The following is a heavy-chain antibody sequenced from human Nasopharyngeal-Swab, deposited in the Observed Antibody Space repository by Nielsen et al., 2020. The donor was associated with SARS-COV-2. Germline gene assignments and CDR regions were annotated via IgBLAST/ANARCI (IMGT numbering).Heavy chain of an antibody. V-gene: IGHV1-58*01. J-gene: IGHJ6*02. Sequence: WVRQAPGQRLEWIGWIVVGSGNTNYAQKFQGRVTMARNTSISTAYMELSSLRSEDTAVYYCARGLYSSGFNYYYYGMDVWGQGTTVTVSS. CDR2: IVVGSGNT. CDR3: ARGLYSSGFNYYYYGMDV. D-gene: IGHD6-19*01.